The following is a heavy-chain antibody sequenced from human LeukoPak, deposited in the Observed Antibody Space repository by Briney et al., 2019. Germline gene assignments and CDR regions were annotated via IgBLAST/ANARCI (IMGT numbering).Heavy chain of an antibody. CDR2: IWYDGTSK. D-gene: IGHD6-13*01. CDR1: GFSPSAYG. J-gene: IGHJ4*02. CDR3: ARSQSSSLIDY. V-gene: IGHV3-33*01. Sequence: GGSLRLSCAASGFSPSAYGVHWVRQAPGKGLEWVAVIWYDGTSKHYADSVKGRFTFSRDNSKNTLYLQMNSLTVEDTAVYYCARSQSSSLIDYWGQGTLVTVSS.